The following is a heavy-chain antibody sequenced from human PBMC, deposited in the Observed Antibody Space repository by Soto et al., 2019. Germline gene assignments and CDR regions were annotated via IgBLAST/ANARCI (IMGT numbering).Heavy chain of an antibody. J-gene: IGHJ6*02. Sequence: GVSLRLSCAASGFTFDDYTMHWVRQAPGKGLEWVSLISWDGGSTYYADSVKGRFTISRDNSKNSLYLQMNSLRTEDTALYYCAKEVVPAAIGSGMDVWGQGTTVTVSS. V-gene: IGHV3-43*01. CDR1: GFTFDDYT. CDR2: ISWDGGST. CDR3: AKEVVPAAIGSGMDV. D-gene: IGHD2-2*01.